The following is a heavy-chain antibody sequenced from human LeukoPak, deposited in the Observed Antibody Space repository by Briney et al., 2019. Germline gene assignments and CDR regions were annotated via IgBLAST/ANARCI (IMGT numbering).Heavy chain of an antibody. Sequence: GGSLRLSCAASGFTFSSYGMHWDRQAPGKGLEWVAVIWYDGSNKYYADSVKGRFTISRDNSKNTLYLQMNSLRAEDTAVYYCARGGVPAAYIDYWGQGTLVTVSS. J-gene: IGHJ4*02. CDR2: IWYDGSNK. V-gene: IGHV3-33*01. D-gene: IGHD2-2*01. CDR1: GFTFSSYG. CDR3: ARGGVPAAYIDY.